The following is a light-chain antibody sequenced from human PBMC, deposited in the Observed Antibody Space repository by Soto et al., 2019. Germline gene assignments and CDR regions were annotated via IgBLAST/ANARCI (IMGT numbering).Light chain of an antibody. Sequence: QAVVTQPPSASGAPGQRVTISCSGSSSNIGSHVVSWYQQLPGTAPKLLIYSNNHRPSGVPDRFSGSKSGTSASLAISGLQSEDEADYYCAAWDDSLNAPYVFGTGTKLTVL. V-gene: IGLV1-44*01. CDR2: SNN. CDR1: SSNIGSHV. J-gene: IGLJ1*01. CDR3: AAWDDSLNAPYV.